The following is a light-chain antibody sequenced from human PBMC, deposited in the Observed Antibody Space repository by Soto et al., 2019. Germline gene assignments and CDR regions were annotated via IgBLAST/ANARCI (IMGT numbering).Light chain of an antibody. CDR2: EVN. CDR1: SSDVGDYNY. V-gene: IGLV2-14*01. J-gene: IGLJ3*02. Sequence: QSALTQPASVSGSPGQSITISCTGTSSDVGDYNYVSWYQQHPGKATKLMIYEVNNRPSGVSNRFSGSKSGNTASLTISGLQAEDEADYYCISSTSTGTRVFGGGTKLTVL. CDR3: ISSTSTGTRV.